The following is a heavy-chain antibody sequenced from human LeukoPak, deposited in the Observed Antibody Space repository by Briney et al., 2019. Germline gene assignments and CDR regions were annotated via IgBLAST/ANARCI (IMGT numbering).Heavy chain of an antibody. CDR2: IYTSGST. CDR3: ARAHYYGSGSYEGHYDY. Sequence: PSQTLSLTCPVSGGSISSGSYYWSWIRQPAGKGLEWIGRIYTSGSTNYNPSLKSRVTISVDTSKNQFSLKLSSVTAADTAVYYCARAHYYGSGSYEGHYDYWGQGTLVTVSS. CDR1: GGSISSGSYY. D-gene: IGHD3-10*01. J-gene: IGHJ4*02. V-gene: IGHV4-61*02.